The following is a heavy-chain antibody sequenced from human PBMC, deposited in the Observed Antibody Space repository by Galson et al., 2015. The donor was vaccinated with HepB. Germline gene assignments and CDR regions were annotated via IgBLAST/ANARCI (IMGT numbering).Heavy chain of an antibody. Sequence: SLRLSCAASGLTFTNAWLNWVRQAPGKGLEWVGRIKSKGDGGTTDYAAPVKGRFTISRDDSKNTLYLHMNSLKSEDTAVYYCTTSSGRLVVVWGKGTTVTVSS. CDR3: TTSSGRLVVV. V-gene: IGHV3-15*07. CDR1: GLTFTNAW. J-gene: IGHJ6*04. D-gene: IGHD6-6*01. CDR2: IKSKGDGGTT.